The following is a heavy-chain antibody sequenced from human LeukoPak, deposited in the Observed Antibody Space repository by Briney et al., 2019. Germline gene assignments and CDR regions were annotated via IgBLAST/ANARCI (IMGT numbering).Heavy chain of an antibody. CDR2: INAYNGNT. J-gene: IGHJ4*02. D-gene: IGHD3-10*01. CDR3: ARVMAHYGSGSYAP. Sequence: ASVKVSCKASGYTFTSYGISWVRQAPGQGLEWMGWINAYNGNTNYAQKLHGRVTMTTDTSTSTAYMELRSLRADDTAVYYCARVMAHYGSGSYAPWGQGTLVTVSS. V-gene: IGHV1-18*01. CDR1: GYTFTSYG.